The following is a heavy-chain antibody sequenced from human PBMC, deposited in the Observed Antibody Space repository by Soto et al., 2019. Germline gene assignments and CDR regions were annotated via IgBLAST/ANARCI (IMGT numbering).Heavy chain of an antibody. CDR2: FYYSGST. CDR1: GGSISSYY. Sequence: SETLSLTCTVSGGSISSYYWSWIRQPPGKGLEWIGYFYYSGSTNYNPSLKSRVTISVDTSKNQFSLKLSSVTAADTAVYYCARVRMDYYYYYYMDVWGKGTTVTVSS. V-gene: IGHV4-59*01. CDR3: ARVRMDYYYYYYMDV. J-gene: IGHJ6*03.